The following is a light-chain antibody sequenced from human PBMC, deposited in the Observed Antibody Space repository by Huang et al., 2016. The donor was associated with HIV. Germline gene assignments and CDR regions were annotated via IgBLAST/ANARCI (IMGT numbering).Light chain of an antibody. CDR2: WAS. CDR1: QSVLYSSNNNTY. Sequence: DIVMTQSPDSLAVSLGERAPINCKSSQSVLYSSNNNTYLAWYQQKPGQPPKLLIYWASTRESGVPDRFSGSGSGTDFTLTISSLQAEDVAVYYCQQYYSTPFTFGPGTKVDIK. J-gene: IGKJ3*01. CDR3: QQYYSTPFT. V-gene: IGKV4-1*01.